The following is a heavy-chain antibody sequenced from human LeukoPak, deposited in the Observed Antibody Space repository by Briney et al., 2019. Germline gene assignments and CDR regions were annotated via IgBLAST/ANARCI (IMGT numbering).Heavy chain of an antibody. CDR3: ARELRCFDWLYGNNWFDP. D-gene: IGHD3-9*01. V-gene: IGHV4-38-2*02. Sequence: SETLSLTCTVSGYSISRGYYWGWFRQPPGKGLEWIGVIYHSGSTYYNPSLKSRVSISVDTSKNQFSLKMSSVTAADTAVYYCARELRCFDWLYGNNWFDPWGQGTLVTVSS. CDR1: GYSISRGYY. J-gene: IGHJ5*02. CDR2: IYHSGST.